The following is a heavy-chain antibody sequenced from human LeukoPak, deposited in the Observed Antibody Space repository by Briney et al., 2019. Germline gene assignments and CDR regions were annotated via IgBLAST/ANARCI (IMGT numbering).Heavy chain of an antibody. CDR1: GYTFTSYD. J-gene: IGHJ4*02. V-gene: IGHV1-8*01. D-gene: IGHD3-22*01. CDR2: MNPNSGNT. Sequence: VASVKVSCKASGYTFTSYDINWVRQATGQGLEWMGWMNPNSGNTGYAQKFQGRVTMTRDTSISTAYMELSRLRSDDTAVYYCARLGIYYYDSSGYGPYFDYWGQGTLVTVSS. CDR3: ARLGIYYYDSSGYGPYFDY.